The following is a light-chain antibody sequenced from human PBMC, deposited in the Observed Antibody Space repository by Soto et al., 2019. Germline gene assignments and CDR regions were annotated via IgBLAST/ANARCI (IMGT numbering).Light chain of an antibody. J-gene: IGLJ3*02. CDR3: ASWDDSLSGRV. Sequence: QPVLAQPPSASGTPGQRVTISCSGSSSTIGRNTVNWYQQVPGTAPKLLIYNNDQRPSGVPDRFSGSQSGTSASLAISGPQTEDEADYYCASWDDSLSGRVFGGGTKLTVL. CDR1: SSTIGRNT. V-gene: IGLV1-44*01. CDR2: NND.